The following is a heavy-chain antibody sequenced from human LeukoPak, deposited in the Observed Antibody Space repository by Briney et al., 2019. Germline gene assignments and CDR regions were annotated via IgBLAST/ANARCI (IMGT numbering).Heavy chain of an antibody. J-gene: IGHJ4*02. Sequence: PSETLSLTCAVYGGSFSGYYWSWIRQPPGKGLEWIGEINHSGSTNYNPSLKSRVTISVDTSKNQFSLKLSSVTAADTAVYYCARAGLVVSGLDYWGQGTLVTVSS. CDR2: INHSGST. D-gene: IGHD2-8*02. CDR3: ARAGLVVSGLDY. V-gene: IGHV4-34*01. CDR1: GGSFSGYY.